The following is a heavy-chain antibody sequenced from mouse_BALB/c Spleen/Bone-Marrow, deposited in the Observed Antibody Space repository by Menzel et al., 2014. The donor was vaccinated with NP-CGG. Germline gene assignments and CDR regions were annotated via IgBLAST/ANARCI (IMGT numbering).Heavy chain of an antibody. CDR1: GLLFTTFR. J-gene: IGHJ2*01. CDR3: ARSRFRGYYFAY. CDR2: ISSGSSTI. Sequence: EAQLVGSGGRLQQPGGSRPLSRVASGLLFTTFRMHWVRRAPVNGMKWVAYISSGSSTIYYADTLKGRFTISRDNPKNTLFLQMTSLRSEDTAMYYCARSRFRGYYFAYWGQGTIVTVSA. V-gene: IGHV5-17*02.